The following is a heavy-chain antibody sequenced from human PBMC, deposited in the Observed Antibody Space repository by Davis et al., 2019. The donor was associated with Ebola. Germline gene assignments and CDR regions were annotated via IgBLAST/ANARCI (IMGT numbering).Heavy chain of an antibody. CDR1: GYTFTSYG. V-gene: IGHV1-18*04. D-gene: IGHD4-23*01. Sequence: AASVKVSCKASGYTFTSYGITWVRQAPGRGLEWMGWISAYNGNPSYAQKFQGRVTMTTDTSTSTAYMELRSLRSDYTAVYYCARVPDSGGHYYYFDYWGQGTLVTVSS. CDR3: ARVPDSGGHYYYFDY. J-gene: IGHJ4*02. CDR2: ISAYNGNP.